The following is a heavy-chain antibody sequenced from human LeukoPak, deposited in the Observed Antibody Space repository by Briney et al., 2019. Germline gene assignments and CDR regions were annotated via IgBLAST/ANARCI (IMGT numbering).Heavy chain of an antibody. CDR2: INPNSGGT. V-gene: IGHV1-2*02. D-gene: IGHD6-19*01. CDR1: GYTFTGYY. Sequence: GASVKVSCKASGYTFTGYYIPWVRQAPGHGLEYMGWINPNSGGTNYAQKFQGRVTMTRDTSISTAYMELSRLRSDDTAVYYCARDLYQWLPSTRPRDYYYYMDVWGEGTTVTVSS. J-gene: IGHJ6*03. CDR3: ARDLYQWLPSTRPRDYYYYMDV.